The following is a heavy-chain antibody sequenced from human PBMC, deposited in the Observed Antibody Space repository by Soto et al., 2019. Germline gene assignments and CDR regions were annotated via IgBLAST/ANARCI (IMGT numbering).Heavy chain of an antibody. D-gene: IGHD2-15*01. Sequence: GGSLRLSCSASGFTFASFALTWVRQAPGKGLEWVSSISGDGAVTYYADSVKGRFTMSRDNSKNTLFLQMNNLRAEDTALYYCAKISTSAATDYWGQGALVTVSS. CDR1: GFTFASFA. CDR2: ISGDGAVT. V-gene: IGHV3-23*01. J-gene: IGHJ4*02. CDR3: AKISTSAATDY.